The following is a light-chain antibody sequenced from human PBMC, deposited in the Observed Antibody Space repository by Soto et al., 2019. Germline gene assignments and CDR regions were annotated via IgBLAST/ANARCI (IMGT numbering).Light chain of an antibody. CDR1: QSISSW. CDR3: QQYNSYSPT. V-gene: IGKV1-5*01. CDR2: DAS. Sequence: DIQMTQSPSTLSASVGDRVTITCRASQSISSWLAWYQQKPGKAPKLLIYDASSRESGVPSRFSGSGSGTEFTLTISSLQPDDFATYYCQQYNSYSPTFGQGTKLEIK. J-gene: IGKJ2*01.